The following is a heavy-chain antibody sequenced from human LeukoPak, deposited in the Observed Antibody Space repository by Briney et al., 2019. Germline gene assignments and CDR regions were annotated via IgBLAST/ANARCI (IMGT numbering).Heavy chain of an antibody. CDR1: GFTVSSNY. D-gene: IGHD3-22*01. V-gene: IGHV3-23*01. CDR3: AKGAQVVVITTVGTNWFDP. J-gene: IGHJ5*02. CDR2: ISGSGGST. Sequence: GGSLRLSCAASGFTVSSNYMSWVHQAPGKGLEWVSAISGSGGSTYYADSVKGRFTISRDNSKNTLYLQMNSLRAEDTAVYYCAKGAQVVVITTVGTNWFDPWGQGTLVTVSS.